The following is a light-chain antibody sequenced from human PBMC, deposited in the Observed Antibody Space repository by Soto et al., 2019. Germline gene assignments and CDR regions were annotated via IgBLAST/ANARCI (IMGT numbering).Light chain of an antibody. CDR1: QSVSSN. V-gene: IGKV3-15*01. CDR3: QQYNNWTLA. Sequence: EILMTQSPATLSGSPGERATLSCWASQSVSSNLAWYQQKPGKAPRLLIYGASTRATGIPARLSGSGYGTEFTITISSMKPEDFEVYLCQQYNNWTLAFGQGTRLEIK. J-gene: IGKJ5*01. CDR2: GAS.